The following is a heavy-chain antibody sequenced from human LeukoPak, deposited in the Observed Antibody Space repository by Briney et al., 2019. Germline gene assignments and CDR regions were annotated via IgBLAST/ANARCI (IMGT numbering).Heavy chain of an antibody. Sequence: GGSLRLSCAASGFTFSSYAMSWVRQAPGKGLEWVSAISGSGGSTYYADSVKGRFTISRDNSKNTLYLQMNSLGAEDTAVYYCAKATYYYDSSGYPISKYYFDYWGQGTLVTVSP. J-gene: IGHJ4*02. CDR1: GFTFSSYA. V-gene: IGHV3-23*01. D-gene: IGHD3-22*01. CDR2: ISGSGGST. CDR3: AKATYYYDSSGYPISKYYFDY.